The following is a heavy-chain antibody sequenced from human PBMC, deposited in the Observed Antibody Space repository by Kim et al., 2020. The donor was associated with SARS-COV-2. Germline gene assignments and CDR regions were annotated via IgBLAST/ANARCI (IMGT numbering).Heavy chain of an antibody. CDR1: GFTFCDYA. CDR3: TRARTTIYDARYYFDY. J-gene: IGHJ4*02. D-gene: IGHD3-10*01. CDR2: IRSKAYGGTT. V-gene: IGHV3-49*03. Sequence: GGSLRLSCTASGFTFCDYAMSWFRQAPGKGLEWVGFIRSKAYGGTTEYAASVKGRFTIPRDDSKSIAYLQMNSLKTEDTAVYYCTRARTTIYDARYYFDYWGQGTLVTVSS.